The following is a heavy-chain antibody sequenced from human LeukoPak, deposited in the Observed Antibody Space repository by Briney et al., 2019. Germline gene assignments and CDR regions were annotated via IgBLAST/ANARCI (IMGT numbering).Heavy chain of an antibody. V-gene: IGHV3-21*01. CDR1: GFTFSSYS. J-gene: IGHJ4*02. Sequence: GGSLRLSCAASGFTFSSYSMNWVHQAPGKGLEWVSSISSSSSYIYYADSVKGRFTISRDNAKNSLYLQMNSLRAEDTAVYYCARGYYDFWSGYSYYFDYWGQGTLVTVSS. CDR3: ARGYYDFWSGYSYYFDY. D-gene: IGHD3-3*01. CDR2: ISSSSSYI.